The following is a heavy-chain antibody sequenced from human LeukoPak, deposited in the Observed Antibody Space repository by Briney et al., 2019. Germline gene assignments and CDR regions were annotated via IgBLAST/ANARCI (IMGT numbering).Heavy chain of an antibody. V-gene: IGHV3-33*01. J-gene: IGHJ4*02. CDR3: ARVSVNIAAADYYFDY. CDR1: GFTFSSYG. D-gene: IGHD6-13*01. CDR2: IWYDGSNK. Sequence: GGSLRLSCAASGFTFSSYGMHWVRQAPGKGLEWVAVIWYDGSNKYYADSVKGRFTISRDNSKNTLYLQMNSLRAEDTAVYYCARVSVNIAAADYYFDYWGQGTLVTVSS.